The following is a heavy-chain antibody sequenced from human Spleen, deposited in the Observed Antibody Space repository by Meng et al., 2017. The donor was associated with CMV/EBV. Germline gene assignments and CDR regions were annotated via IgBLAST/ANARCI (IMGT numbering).Heavy chain of an antibody. CDR1: GYTFTNYG. Sequence: AQLGQSGGECTKPGASVKVSCKASGYTFTNYGITWVRQAPGQGLEWMGWISAYNGNTNYAQTLQGRVTMTTDTSTSTAYMELGSLRSDDTAVYYCARVEVGITSGDYWGQGTLVTVSS. CDR2: ISAYNGNT. V-gene: IGHV1-18*01. J-gene: IGHJ4*02. D-gene: IGHD1-26*01. CDR3: ARVEVGITSGDY.